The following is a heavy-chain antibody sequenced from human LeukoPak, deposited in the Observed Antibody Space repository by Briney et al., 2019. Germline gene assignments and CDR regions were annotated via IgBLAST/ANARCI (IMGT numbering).Heavy chain of an antibody. V-gene: IGHV5-51*01. CDR2: IHSGDSET. D-gene: IGHD6-6*01. J-gene: IGHJ4*01. CDR1: GYSFTSYW. CDR3: ATTSHYFDH. Sequence: GESLKISCKGSGYSFTSYWIGWVRQMPGKGLEWMGVIHSGDSETRYSPSFQGQVTISADKSTSTAYLQLSSLKASDTAIYYCATTSHYFDHWGHGTLVTVSS.